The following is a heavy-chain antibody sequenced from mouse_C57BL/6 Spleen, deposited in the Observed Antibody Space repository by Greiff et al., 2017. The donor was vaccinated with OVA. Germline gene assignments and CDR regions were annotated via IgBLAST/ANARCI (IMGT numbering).Heavy chain of an antibody. CDR1: GYTFTSYD. D-gene: IGHD2-4*01. V-gene: IGHV1-85*01. CDR2: IYPRDGST. CDR3: ARSLAYYDYDGFAY. Sequence: QVQLQQSGPELVKPGASVTLSCKASGYTFTSYDINWVKQRPGQGLEWIGWIYPRDGSTKYNEKFKGKATLTVDTSSSTAYMELHSLTSEDSAVYFCARSLAYYDYDGFAYWGQGTLVTVSA. J-gene: IGHJ3*01.